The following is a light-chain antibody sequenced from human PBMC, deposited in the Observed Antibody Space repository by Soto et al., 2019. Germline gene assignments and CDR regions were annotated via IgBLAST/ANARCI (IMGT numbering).Light chain of an antibody. CDR2: GAS. CDR1: QSVSSSY. Sequence: EIVLTQSPGTLSLSPGERATLSCRASQSVSSSYLAWYQQKPGQAPRLLIYGASSRATGIPDRFSGSGSGTDFTLTISRLGPEDFVVYYFQQYGSSPYTFGQGTKLEIK. J-gene: IGKJ2*01. CDR3: QQYGSSPYT. V-gene: IGKV3-20*01.